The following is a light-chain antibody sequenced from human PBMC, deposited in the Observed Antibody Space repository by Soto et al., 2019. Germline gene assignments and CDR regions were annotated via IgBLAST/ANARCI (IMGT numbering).Light chain of an antibody. CDR1: QGISNW. CDR3: QQANSFPYT. J-gene: IGKJ2*01. CDR2: ATS. V-gene: IGKV1-12*01. Sequence: DIQMTQSPSSVSASVGDRVTITCRASQGISNWLAWYQQKAGKAPKLLIYATSTLQSGVPSRFRGSGSATEFTLTIISLQPEDVATYYCQQANSFPYTFGQGTKLEIK.